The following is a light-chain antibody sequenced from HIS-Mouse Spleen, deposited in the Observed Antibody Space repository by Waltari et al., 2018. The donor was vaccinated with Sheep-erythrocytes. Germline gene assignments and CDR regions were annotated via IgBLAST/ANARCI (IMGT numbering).Light chain of an antibody. Sequence: AIQLTQSPSSLSASVGDRVPITCLASQGISSALAWYQQKPGKAPKLLIYDASSLESGVPSRFSGSGSGTDFTLTISSLQPEDFATYYYQQFNNYPRTFGQGTKVEIK. V-gene: IGKV1D-13*01. CDR3: QQFNNYPRT. CDR1: QGISSA. CDR2: DAS. J-gene: IGKJ1*01.